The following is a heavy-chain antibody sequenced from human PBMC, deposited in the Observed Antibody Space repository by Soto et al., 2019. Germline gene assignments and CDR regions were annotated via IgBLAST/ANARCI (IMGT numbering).Heavy chain of an antibody. V-gene: IGHV4-34*01. CDR1: GGSFSGYY. CDR2: INHSGST. J-gene: IGHJ6*02. D-gene: IGHD3-3*01. CDR3: ARAVNYDFWSGYYKDYYYYGMDV. Sequence: SETLSLTRAVYGGSFSGYYWSWIRHPPGKWLERMGEINHSGSTNYNPSLKSRVTISVDTSKNQFSLKLSSVTAADTAVYYCARAVNYDFWSGYYKDYYYYGMDVWGQGTTVT.